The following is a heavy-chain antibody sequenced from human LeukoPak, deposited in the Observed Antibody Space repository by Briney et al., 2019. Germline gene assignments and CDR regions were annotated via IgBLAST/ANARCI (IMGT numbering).Heavy chain of an antibody. J-gene: IGHJ5*02. CDR1: GFTFDDYG. CDR3: ARMYSWGFDP. CDR2: INWNGGST. Sequence: GGSLRLSCAASGFTFDDYGMSWVRQAPGKGLEWVSGINWNGGSTGYADSVKGRFTISRDSAKNSLYLQMNSLRAEDTAVYYCARMYSWGFDPWGQGTLVIVSS. D-gene: IGHD2-21*01. V-gene: IGHV3-20*04.